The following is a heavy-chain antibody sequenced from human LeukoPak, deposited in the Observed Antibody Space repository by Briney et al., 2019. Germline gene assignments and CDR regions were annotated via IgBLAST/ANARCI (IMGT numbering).Heavy chain of an antibody. V-gene: IGHV1-46*01. CDR1: GYTFTSNY. CDR3: ARDQEGFDY. Sequence: ASVKVSCKASGYTFTSNYIHWVRQAPGQGLERMGMIYPRDGSTSYAQKFQGRVTVTRDTSMSTVHMELSGLRSEDTAVYYCARDQEGFDYWGQGTLVTVSS. J-gene: IGHJ4*02. CDR2: IYPRDGST.